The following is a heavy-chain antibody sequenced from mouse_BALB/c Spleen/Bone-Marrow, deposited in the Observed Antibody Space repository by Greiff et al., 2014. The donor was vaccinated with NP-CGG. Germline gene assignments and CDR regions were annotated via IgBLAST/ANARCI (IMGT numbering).Heavy chain of an antibody. V-gene: IGHV1-69*02. CDR3: TRSGVYYFDY. J-gene: IGHJ2*01. CDR2: IYPSDSYT. CDR1: GYTFTSYW. Sequence: VHLVESGAELVRPGASVKLSCKASGYTFTSYWINWVKQRPGQGLEWIGNIYPSDSYTNYNQKFKDKATLTVDKSSSTAYMQLSSPTSEDSAVYYCTRSGVYYFDYWGQGTTLTVSS.